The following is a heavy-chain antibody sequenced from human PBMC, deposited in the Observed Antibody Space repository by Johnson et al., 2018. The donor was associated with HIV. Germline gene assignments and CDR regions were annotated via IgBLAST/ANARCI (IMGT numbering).Heavy chain of an antibody. CDR3: AKGTSEGRVNTFDM. CDR1: GFTFSDYY. Sequence: VQLVESGGGLVKPGGSLRLSCAASGFTFSDYYMSWVRQAPGKGLEWVANIKQDGSEKYYVDSVKGRFTISRDNSKKTLYLQMNSLRAEDTAVYYCAKGTSEGRVNTFDMWGQGTMVTVSS. V-gene: IGHV3-7*01. CDR2: IKQDGSEK. J-gene: IGHJ3*02. D-gene: IGHD3-10*01.